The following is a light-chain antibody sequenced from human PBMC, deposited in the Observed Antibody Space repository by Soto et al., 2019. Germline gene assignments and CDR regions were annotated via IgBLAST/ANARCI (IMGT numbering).Light chain of an antibody. Sequence: EIVMTQSPGTLSLSPGERATISCRASQVIGSRYLAWYHQKSGQAPRLLIYGTSSRATGIPDRFSGSGSGTDFTLTISRLEPEDFGTYYCQQYESLPLTFGQGTRLEIK. CDR1: QVIGSRY. CDR2: GTS. CDR3: QQYESLPLT. J-gene: IGKJ5*01. V-gene: IGKV3-20*01.